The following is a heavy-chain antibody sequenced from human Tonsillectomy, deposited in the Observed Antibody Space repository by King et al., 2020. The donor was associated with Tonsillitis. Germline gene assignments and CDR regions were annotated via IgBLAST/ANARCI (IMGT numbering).Heavy chain of an antibody. CDR2: INPNSGGT. CDR3: ASRRADDYVWGSYRSDNWFDP. Sequence: VQLVQSGAEVKKPGASVKVSCKASGYTFTGYYMHWVRQAPGQGLEWMGWINPNSGGTNYAQKFQGRVTMTRDTSISTAYMELSRLRSDDTAVYYCASRRADDYVWGSYRSDNWFDPWGQGTLVTVSS. D-gene: IGHD3-16*02. J-gene: IGHJ5*02. V-gene: IGHV1-2*02. CDR1: GYTFTGYY.